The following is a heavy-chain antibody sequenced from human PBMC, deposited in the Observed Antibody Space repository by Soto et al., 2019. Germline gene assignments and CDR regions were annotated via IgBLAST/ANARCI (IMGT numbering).Heavy chain of an antibody. J-gene: IGHJ4*02. V-gene: IGHV4-31*03. Sequence: LSLTCTVSGGSFSSGNYYWSWIRQHPGKGLEWIGYIYYSGSTYYNPSLKSRVTISLDTSKNQFSLSLSSVTAADTAVYYSARQPRGSGFLGAGGQGTLVTFSS. D-gene: IGHD3-22*01. CDR2: IYYSGST. CDR1: GGSFSSGNYY. CDR3: ARQPRGSGFLGA.